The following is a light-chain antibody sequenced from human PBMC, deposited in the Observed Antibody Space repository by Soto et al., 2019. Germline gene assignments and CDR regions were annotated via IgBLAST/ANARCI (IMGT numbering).Light chain of an antibody. V-gene: IGLV2-14*01. CDR3: TSYTGSNTLEV. CDR1: GSDVGGYEY. CDR2: EVS. Sequence: QSALTQPASVSGSPGQSITISCTGTGSDVGGYEYVSWYQQHPGKVPKLMIYEVSDRPSGVSTRFSGSKSGNTASLTISGLQAEDEADYYCTSYTGSNTLEVFGPGTKVTVL. J-gene: IGLJ1*01.